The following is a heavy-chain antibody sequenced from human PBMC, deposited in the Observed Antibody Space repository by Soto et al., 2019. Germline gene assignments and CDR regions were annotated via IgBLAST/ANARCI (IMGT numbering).Heavy chain of an antibody. D-gene: IGHD6-13*01. CDR2: IYWDDEK. CDR3: AHRRGSSWDFDC. CDR1: GFSLSTIGAG. Sequence: QITLKESGPTLVKPTQTLTLTCTFSGFSLSTIGAGVGWIRQPPGKALEWLALIYWDDEKLYSPSLKSRLTITKDTSQHQVVLTMTNRDPVDTAPYYCAHRRGSSWDFDCWGQGTLVTVSS. J-gene: IGHJ4*02. V-gene: IGHV2-5*02.